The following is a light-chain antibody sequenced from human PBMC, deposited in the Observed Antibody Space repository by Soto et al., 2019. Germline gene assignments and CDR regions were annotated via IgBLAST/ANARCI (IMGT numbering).Light chain of an antibody. CDR3: QQYNRGGT. CDR1: QSISSW. V-gene: IGKV1-5*03. Sequence: DIQMTQSPSTLSASVGDRVTITCRASQSISSWLAWYQQKPGKAPKLLIYKASSLESGVPSRFSGSGSGTEFTLTISSLHPDDFATYYCQQYNRGGTFGQGTKVEIK. CDR2: KAS. J-gene: IGKJ1*01.